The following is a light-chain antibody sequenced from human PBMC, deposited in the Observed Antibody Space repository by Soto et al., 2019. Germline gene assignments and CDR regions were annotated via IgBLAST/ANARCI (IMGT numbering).Light chain of an antibody. Sequence: EIVLTQSPGTLSLSPGERATLSCRASQSVYSSYLAWYHQKPGQAPRLLIHGASSRATGIPDRFSGGGSGTDFTLTISRLEPEDFAVYYCQQYGSSPLTFGGGTKVDIK. CDR1: QSVYSSY. CDR3: QQYGSSPLT. CDR2: GAS. V-gene: IGKV3-20*01. J-gene: IGKJ4*01.